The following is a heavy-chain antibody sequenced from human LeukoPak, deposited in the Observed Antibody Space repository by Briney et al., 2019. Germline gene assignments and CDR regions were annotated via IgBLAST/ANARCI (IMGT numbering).Heavy chain of an antibody. CDR3: ARVVYGSGSYYHDY. Sequence: PSETLSLTCAVYGGSFSGYYWSWIRQPPGKGLEWIGEINHSGSTNYNPSLKSRVTISVDTSKNQFSLKLSSVTAADTAVYHCARVVYGSGSYYHDYWGQGTLVTVSS. V-gene: IGHV4-34*01. CDR2: INHSGST. CDR1: GGSFSGYY. J-gene: IGHJ4*02. D-gene: IGHD3-10*01.